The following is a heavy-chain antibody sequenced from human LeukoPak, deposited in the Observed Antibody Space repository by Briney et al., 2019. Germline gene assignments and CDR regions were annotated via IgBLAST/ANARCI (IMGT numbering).Heavy chain of an antibody. V-gene: IGHV4-61*02. Sequence: SQTLSLTCTVSGNSISSYYYYWSWVRQPAGKGLEWIGRVYPSGNTNYNPYNPSLTDRVTISIDASRNQFSLILTSVTAADTAVYYCARSNRGYDFLGYWGQGTLVTVSS. CDR1: GNSISSYYYY. CDR3: ARSNRGYDFLGY. D-gene: IGHD2/OR15-2a*01. J-gene: IGHJ4*02. CDR2: VYPSGNT.